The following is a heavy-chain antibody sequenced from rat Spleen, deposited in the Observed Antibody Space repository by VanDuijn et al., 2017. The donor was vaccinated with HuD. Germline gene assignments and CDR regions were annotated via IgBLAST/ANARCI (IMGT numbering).Heavy chain of an antibody. Sequence: EVQLVESGGGLVQPGRSLKLSCAASGFTFSNYGMAWVRQAPTKGLEWVATISYDGSHTYYRDSVKGRFTISRDNAKSTLYLQMDSLRSEDTATYYCARHTGDYWGQGVMVTVSS. CDR2: ISYDGSHT. D-gene: IGHD4-1*01. CDR1: GFTFSNYG. CDR3: ARHTGDY. V-gene: IGHV5-29*01. J-gene: IGHJ2*01.